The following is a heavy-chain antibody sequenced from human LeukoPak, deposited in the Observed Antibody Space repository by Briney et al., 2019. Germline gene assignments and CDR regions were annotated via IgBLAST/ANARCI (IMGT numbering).Heavy chain of an antibody. CDR2: IYSGGNT. CDR3: ARGTVTAPDY. D-gene: IGHD2-21*02. CDR1: GFTFSSYD. V-gene: IGHV3-53*01. J-gene: IGHJ4*02. Sequence: GGSLRLSCAASGFTFSSYDMSWVRQAPGKGLEWVSIIYSGGNTYYADSVKGRFTISRDNSKNTLYLQMNRLRPEDTAVYYCARGTVTAPDYWGQGTLVTVSS.